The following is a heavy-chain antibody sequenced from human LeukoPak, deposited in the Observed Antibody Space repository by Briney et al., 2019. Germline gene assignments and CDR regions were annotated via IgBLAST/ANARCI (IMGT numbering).Heavy chain of an antibody. V-gene: IGHV1-18*04. Sequence: ASVKVSCKASGYTFTGYYMHWVRQAPGHGLEWLGWIRGDNGDTNYAQKLQGRVTMTTDTSTSTAYMELRSLGSDETAVYYCARVGLLTGYYFFDYWGQGTLVTVSS. CDR1: GYTFTGYY. CDR3: ARVGLLTGYYFFDY. J-gene: IGHJ4*02. CDR2: IRGDNGDT. D-gene: IGHD3-9*01.